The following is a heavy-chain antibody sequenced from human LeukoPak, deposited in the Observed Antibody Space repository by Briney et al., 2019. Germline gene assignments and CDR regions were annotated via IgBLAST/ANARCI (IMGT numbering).Heavy chain of an antibody. V-gene: IGHV3-48*02. CDR1: GFTFSTYS. Sequence: GGSLRLSCAASGFTFSTYSMNWVRQAPGKWLEWVSYISSSISRMYYADSVEGRFTISRDNAKTSLYLQMNSLRDEDTAIYYCVKGVAARLDYWGQGTLVTVSS. J-gene: IGHJ4*02. CDR2: ISSSISRM. CDR3: VKGVAARLDY. D-gene: IGHD6-6*01.